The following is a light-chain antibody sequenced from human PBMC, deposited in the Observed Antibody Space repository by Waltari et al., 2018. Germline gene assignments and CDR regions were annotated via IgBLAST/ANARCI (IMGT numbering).Light chain of an antibody. J-gene: IGLJ2*01. CDR1: SSDVGSYNL. Sequence: QSALTQPASVSGSPGQSITISCTGTSSDVGSYNLVSWYQQHPGKAPKLMIYEGSKRHAGVSNRFSGSKSGNTASLTISGLQAEDDADYYCCSYAGSSPVVFGGGTKLTVL. CDR2: EGS. CDR3: CSYAGSSPVV. V-gene: IGLV2-23*01.